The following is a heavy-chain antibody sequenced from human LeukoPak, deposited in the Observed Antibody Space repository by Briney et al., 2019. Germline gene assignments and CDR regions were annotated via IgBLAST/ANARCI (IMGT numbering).Heavy chain of an antibody. V-gene: IGHV3-73*01. J-gene: IGHJ3*02. CDR1: AFTFSGSA. CDR3: TRLTGADVFDI. CDR2: IRSKANNYAT. Sequence: GGSLRLSCAASAFTFSGSAIHWVRQASGKGLEWVGRIRSKANNYATAYAASVEGRFTISKDDSKSTAYLQMNSLKTEDTAVYYCTRLTGADVFDIWGQGTMVTVSS. D-gene: IGHD3-10*01.